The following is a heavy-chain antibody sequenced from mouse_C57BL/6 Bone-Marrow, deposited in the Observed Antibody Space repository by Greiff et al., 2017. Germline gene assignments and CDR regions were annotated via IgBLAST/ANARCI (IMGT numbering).Heavy chain of an antibody. CDR1: GFSLTSYG. CDR3: AKNLIYYARGYAMDY. Sequence: VMLVESGPGLVQPSQSLSITCTVSGFSLTSYGVHWVRQPPGKGLEWLGVIWSGGSTDYNAAFISRLSISKDNSKSQVFFKRNSLQADDTAIYYCAKNLIYYARGYAMDYWGQGTSVTVSS. D-gene: IGHD1-1*01. CDR2: IWSGGST. J-gene: IGHJ4*01. V-gene: IGHV2-4*01.